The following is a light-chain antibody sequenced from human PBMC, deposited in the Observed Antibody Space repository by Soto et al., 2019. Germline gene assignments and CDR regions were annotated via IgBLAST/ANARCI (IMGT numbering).Light chain of an antibody. J-gene: IGKJ5*01. CDR2: DAS. CDR3: QQRSNWPQIT. V-gene: IGKV3-11*01. Sequence: EIVLTQSPPTLSLSPGERATLSCRASQSVSSYLAWYQQKPGQAPRLLIYDASNRATGIPARFSGSGSGTDFTLTISSLEPEDFAVYYCQQRSNWPQITFGQGTRLEIK. CDR1: QSVSSY.